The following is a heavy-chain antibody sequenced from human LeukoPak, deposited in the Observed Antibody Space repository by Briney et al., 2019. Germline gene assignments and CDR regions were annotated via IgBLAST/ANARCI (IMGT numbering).Heavy chain of an antibody. D-gene: IGHD3-22*01. Sequence: PGGSLRLSCAASGFTFSSYGMHWVRQAPGKGLEWVAVIWYYGSNKYYADSVKGRFTISRDNSKNTLYRQMNSLRAEDTAVYYCARAYYYDSSGYPNPYFDYWGQGTLVTVSS. CDR3: ARAYYYDSSGYPNPYFDY. V-gene: IGHV3-33*01. CDR2: IWYYGSNK. CDR1: GFTFSSYG. J-gene: IGHJ4*02.